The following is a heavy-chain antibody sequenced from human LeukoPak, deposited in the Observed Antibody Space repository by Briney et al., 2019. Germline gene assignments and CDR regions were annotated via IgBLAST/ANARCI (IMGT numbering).Heavy chain of an antibody. Sequence: PGRSLRLSCAASGFTFDDYAMNWVRQAPGKGLEWVSGVSWNSGSIGYADSVKGRFTISRDNAKNSLYLQMNSLRAEDMALYYCAKGPYISFLTYYFDYWGQGTLVTVSS. D-gene: IGHD6-6*01. CDR2: VSWNSGSI. CDR3: AKGPYISFLTYYFDY. CDR1: GFTFDDYA. J-gene: IGHJ4*02. V-gene: IGHV3-9*03.